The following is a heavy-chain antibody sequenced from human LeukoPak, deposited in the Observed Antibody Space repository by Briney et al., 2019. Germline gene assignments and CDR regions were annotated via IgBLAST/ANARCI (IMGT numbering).Heavy chain of an antibody. D-gene: IGHD3-10*01. CDR3: ARDSGFGEFFY. J-gene: IGHJ4*02. Sequence: GGSLRLSCAASGFTFSSYSMNWVRQAPGKGLEWVSSISSSSSYIYYADPVKGRFTISRDNAKNSLYLQMNSLRAEDTAVYYCARDSGFGEFFYWGQGTLVTVSS. V-gene: IGHV3-21*01. CDR2: ISSSSSYI. CDR1: GFTFSSYS.